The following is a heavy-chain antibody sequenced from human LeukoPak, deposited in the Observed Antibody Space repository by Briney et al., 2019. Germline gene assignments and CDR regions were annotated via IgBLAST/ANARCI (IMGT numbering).Heavy chain of an antibody. CDR1: GFTFSSYS. CDR2: ISSSSSYI. CDR3: AKAEPEYSSSWYTSYYYYYMDV. Sequence: GGSLRLSCAASGFTFSSYSMNWVRQAPGKGLEWVSSISSSSSYIYYADSVKGRFTISRDNAKNSLYLQMNSLRAEDTAVYYCAKAEPEYSSSWYTSYYYYYMDVWGKGTTVTVSS. V-gene: IGHV3-21*01. D-gene: IGHD6-13*01. J-gene: IGHJ6*03.